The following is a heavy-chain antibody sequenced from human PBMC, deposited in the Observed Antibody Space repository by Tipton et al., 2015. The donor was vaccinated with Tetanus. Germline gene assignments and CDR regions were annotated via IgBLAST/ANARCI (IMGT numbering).Heavy chain of an antibody. V-gene: IGHV3-53*01. J-gene: IGHJ4*02. CDR1: GFIVSSHY. D-gene: IGHD6-19*01. CDR3: VRDGGSSGWLAY. Sequence: SLRLSCVASGFIVSSHYMSWVRQAPGKGLEWVSVMYNGGDTYYVDSVKGRFSISRDSAKNTLYLQMNSLRVEDTAVYYCVRDGGSSGWLAYWGQGTLVTVSS. CDR2: MYNGGDT.